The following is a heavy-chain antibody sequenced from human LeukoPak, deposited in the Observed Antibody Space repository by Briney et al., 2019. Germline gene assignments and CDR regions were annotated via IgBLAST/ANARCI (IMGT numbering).Heavy chain of an antibody. J-gene: IGHJ4*02. Sequence: GGSLRLSCAASGFTFRNYAMNWVRQAPGKGLEWVSAISGSGDSTYYADSVKGRFTISRDNSQNTLYLQMNSLRVEDTAVYYCANVYDTSGVRGNYWGQGTLVTVST. V-gene: IGHV3-23*01. CDR1: GFTFRNYA. CDR2: ISGSGDST. CDR3: ANVYDTSGVRGNY. D-gene: IGHD3-22*01.